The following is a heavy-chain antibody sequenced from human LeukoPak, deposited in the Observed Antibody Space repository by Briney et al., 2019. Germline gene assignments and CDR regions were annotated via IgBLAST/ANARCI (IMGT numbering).Heavy chain of an antibody. CDR1: GFTFSSYS. V-gene: IGHV3-7*04. CDR3: ARVARAFDI. Sequence: GGSLRLSCAASGFTFSSYSMSWVRQAPGKGLEWVANIKQDGSEKYYVDSVKGRFTISRDNAKNSLYLQMNSLRAEDTAVYYCARVARAFDIWGQGTMVTVSS. CDR2: IKQDGSEK. J-gene: IGHJ3*02.